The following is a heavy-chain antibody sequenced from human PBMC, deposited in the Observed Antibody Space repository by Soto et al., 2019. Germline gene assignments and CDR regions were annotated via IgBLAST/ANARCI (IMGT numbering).Heavy chain of an antibody. CDR2: ISYDGSNK. Sequence: SLRLSCAASGFTFSSYGMHWVRQAPGKGLEWVAVISYDGSNKYYADSVKGRFTISRDNSKNTLYLQMNSLRAEDTAVYYCAKDEAPYLPGGVFDYWGQGTLVTVSS. J-gene: IGHJ4*02. D-gene: IGHD1-26*01. CDR1: GFTFSSYG. V-gene: IGHV3-30*18. CDR3: AKDEAPYLPGGVFDY.